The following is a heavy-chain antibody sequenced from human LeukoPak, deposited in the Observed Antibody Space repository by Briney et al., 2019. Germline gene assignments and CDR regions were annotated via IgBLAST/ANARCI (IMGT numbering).Heavy chain of an antibody. D-gene: IGHD5-18*01. Sequence: LTGGSLRLSCAASGFTFSDFAMIWVRQSPGKKGLEWVSSIFQGGGEIHYADSVRGRFTISRDNSKSTLFLQMNSLRAEDTAIYYCATYRQALLPFESWGQGTLVTVSS. CDR1: GFTFSDFA. J-gene: IGHJ4*02. V-gene: IGHV3-23*01. CDR3: ATYRQALLPFES. CDR2: IFQGGGEI.